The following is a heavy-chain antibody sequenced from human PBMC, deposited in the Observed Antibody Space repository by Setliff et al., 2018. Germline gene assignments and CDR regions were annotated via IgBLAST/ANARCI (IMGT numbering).Heavy chain of an antibody. V-gene: IGHV3-30*04. CDR1: GFTFSRWA. Sequence: LRLSCAASGFTFSRWAMHWVRQAPGKGLEWVAAISDDGRKNYYADSVKGRFTISRDNSKKTLYLQMSSLRVEDTAVYYCAKDVGRGSGYYYYTDVWGKGTTVTVSS. D-gene: IGHD2-15*01. CDR2: ISDDGRKN. J-gene: IGHJ6*03. CDR3: AKDVGRGSGYYYYTDV.